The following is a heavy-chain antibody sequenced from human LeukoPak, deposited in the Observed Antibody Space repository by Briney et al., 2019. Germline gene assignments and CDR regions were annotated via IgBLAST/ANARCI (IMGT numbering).Heavy chain of an antibody. CDR2: ISSSSSII. D-gene: IGHD2-15*01. CDR1: GFTFSSYS. V-gene: IGHV3-48*01. J-gene: IGHJ5*02. CDR3: ARDSPTSYCSGGSCYSYNWFDP. Sequence: GGSLRLSCAASGFTFSSYSMNWVRQAPGKGLEWASYISSSSSIIYYADSVKGRFTISRDNAKNSLYLQMDSPRAEDTAVYYCARDSPTSYCSGGSCYSYNWFDPWGQGTLVTVSS.